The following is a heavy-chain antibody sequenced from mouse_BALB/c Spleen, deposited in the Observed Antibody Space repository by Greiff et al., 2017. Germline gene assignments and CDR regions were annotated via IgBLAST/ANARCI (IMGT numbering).Heavy chain of an antibody. CDR1: GYTFTDYW. CDR2: IDTSDSYT. CDR3: ARSDGNYSSYYFDD. Sequence: QVQLQQPGAELVMPGASVKMSCKASGYTFTDYWMHWVKQRPGQGLEWIGAIDTSDSYTSYNQKFKGKATLTVDESSSTAYMQLSSLTSEDSAVYYCARSDGNYSSYYFDDWGQGTTLTVSS. J-gene: IGHJ2*01. D-gene: IGHD2-1*01. V-gene: IGHV1-69*01.